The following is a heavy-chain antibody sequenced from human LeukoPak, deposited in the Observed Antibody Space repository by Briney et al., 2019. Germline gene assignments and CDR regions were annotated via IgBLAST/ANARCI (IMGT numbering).Heavy chain of an antibody. CDR3: ARYCSGGSCYGSDAFDI. Sequence: ASVKVSCKASGYTFTSYDINWVRQATEQGLEWMGWMNPNSGNTGYAQKFQGRVTMTRNTSISTAYMELSSLRSEDTAVYYCARYCSGGSCYGSDAFDIWGQGTMVTVSS. CDR1: GYTFTSYD. J-gene: IGHJ3*02. CDR2: MNPNSGNT. V-gene: IGHV1-8*01. D-gene: IGHD2-15*01.